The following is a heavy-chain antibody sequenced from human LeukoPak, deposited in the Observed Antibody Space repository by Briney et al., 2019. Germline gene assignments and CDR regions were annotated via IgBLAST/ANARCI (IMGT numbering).Heavy chain of an antibody. Sequence: PGGSLRLSCAASGFTFSSYGMHWVRQAPGKGLEWVAVIWYDGSNKYYADFVKGRFTISRDNSKNTLYLQMNIRRAEYTAMYYCARPYYYDSSGKTPWAFDIWGQGTMVTVSS. CDR3: ARPYYYDSSGKTPWAFDI. D-gene: IGHD3-22*01. V-gene: IGHV3-33*01. CDR1: GFTFSSYG. J-gene: IGHJ3*02. CDR2: IWYDGSNK.